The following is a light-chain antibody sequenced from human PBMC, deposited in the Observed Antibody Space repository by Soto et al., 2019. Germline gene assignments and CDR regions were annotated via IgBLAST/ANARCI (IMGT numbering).Light chain of an antibody. CDR3: QQSKIFPYT. Sequence: DIQMTQSPSSVSASVGDRVTITCRASQDISGWLAWYQQKPGKAPKLLIYTASTLQSGVPSRFSGSGSGTDYTLTLRSLPPEDFATFFCQQSKIFPYTFGQGTKLEIK. CDR1: QDISGW. CDR2: TAS. V-gene: IGKV1-12*01. J-gene: IGKJ2*01.